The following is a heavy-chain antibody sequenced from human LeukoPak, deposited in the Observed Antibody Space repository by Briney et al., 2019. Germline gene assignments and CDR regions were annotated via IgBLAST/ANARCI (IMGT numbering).Heavy chain of an antibody. CDR1: GFTFSGYS. CDR2: IYSGGST. Sequence: GGSLRLSCTASGFTFSGYSMNWIRQAPGKGLEWVSVIYSGGSTYYADSVKGRFTISRDNSKNTLYLQMNSLRAEDTAVYYCARSLPARWGQGTLVTVSS. CDR3: ARSLPAR. J-gene: IGHJ4*02. V-gene: IGHV3-53*01.